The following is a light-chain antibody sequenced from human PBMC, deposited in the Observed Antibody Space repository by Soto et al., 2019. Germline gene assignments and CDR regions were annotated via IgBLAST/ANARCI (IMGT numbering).Light chain of an antibody. Sequence: EIVLAQSPGTLSFSPGERATPSCRASQTVSGAYLAWYRQKPGQAPRLLIYDVSRRATGIPDRFSGSGSGTDFTLTVSRLEPEDFAVYYCQQYGSSPETFGQGTKVDIK. CDR1: QTVSGAY. V-gene: IGKV3-20*01. J-gene: IGKJ1*01. CDR2: DVS. CDR3: QQYGSSPET.